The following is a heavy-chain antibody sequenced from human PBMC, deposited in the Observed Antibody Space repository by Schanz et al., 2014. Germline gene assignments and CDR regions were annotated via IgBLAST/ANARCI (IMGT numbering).Heavy chain of an antibody. CDR2: IATSSSTP. CDR1: GFDFNSYS. Sequence: EVRLVESGGGLVQPGGSLRLSCEASGFDFNSYSMNWVRQVPGKGLEWLSYIATSSSTPHYADSVKGRVTISRDNAKNSVSLQMRRLRVEDTAVYYCASGVHGSSRRKGRQFWGRGTLVIVSS. J-gene: IGHJ1*01. D-gene: IGHD3-10*01. CDR3: ASGVHGSSRRKGRQF. V-gene: IGHV3-48*01.